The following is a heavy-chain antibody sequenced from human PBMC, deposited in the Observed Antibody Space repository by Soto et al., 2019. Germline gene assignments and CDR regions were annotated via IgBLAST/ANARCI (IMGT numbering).Heavy chain of an antibody. J-gene: IGHJ3*02. Sequence: EVQLVESGGGLVQPGGSLRLSCAASGFTFSSYSMNWVRPAPGKGLEGVSYISSSSRTIYYAAAVKGRCTISRDIAKNSLYRKLKSRRDEDTDVYYCARGKVSTRQADAFDIWGHGTMVTVSS. D-gene: IGHD2-15*01. CDR1: GFTFSSYS. CDR2: ISSSSRTI. CDR3: ARGKVSTRQADAFDI. V-gene: IGHV3-48*02.